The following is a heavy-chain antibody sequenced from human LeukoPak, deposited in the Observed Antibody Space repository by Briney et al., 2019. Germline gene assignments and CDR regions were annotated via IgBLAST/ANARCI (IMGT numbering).Heavy chain of an antibody. CDR3: AKDNMMVAAYYYYYGMDV. D-gene: IGHD2-15*01. Sequence: GGSLRLSCAASGFTFSSYGMSWVRQAPGKGLEWVSAISGSGGSTYYADSVKGRFTISRDNSKNTLYLQMNSLRAEDTAVYYCAKDNMMVAAYYYYYGMDVWGQGTTVTVSS. CDR1: GFTFSSYG. J-gene: IGHJ6*02. V-gene: IGHV3-23*01. CDR2: ISGSGGST.